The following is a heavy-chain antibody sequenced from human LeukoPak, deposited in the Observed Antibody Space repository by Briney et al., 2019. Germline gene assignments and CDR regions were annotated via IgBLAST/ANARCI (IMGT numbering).Heavy chain of an antibody. V-gene: IGHV3-20*04. CDR2: INWNGGST. Sequence: GGSLRLSCAASGFTLDDYGMSWVRQAPGKGLEWVSGINWNGGSTGYADSVKGRFTISRDNAKNSLYLQMNSLRAEDTALYYCAKLVGPITYYYYMDVWGKGTTVTVSS. CDR1: GFTLDDYG. D-gene: IGHD1-26*01. J-gene: IGHJ6*03. CDR3: AKLVGPITYYYYMDV.